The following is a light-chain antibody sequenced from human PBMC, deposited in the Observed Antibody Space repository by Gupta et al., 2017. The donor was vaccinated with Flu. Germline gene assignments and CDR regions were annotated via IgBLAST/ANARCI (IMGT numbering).Light chain of an antibody. CDR1: QSISSY. CDR2: AAS. J-gene: IGKJ4*01. Sequence: DXQMTQSXSSLSAXXGDRVTITCRASQSISSYLNWYQQKPGKAPKLLIYAASSLQSGVPSRFSGSGSGTDFTLTISSLQPEDFATYYCQQSYSTPLTFGGGTKVEIK. V-gene: IGKV1-39*01. CDR3: QQSYSTPLT.